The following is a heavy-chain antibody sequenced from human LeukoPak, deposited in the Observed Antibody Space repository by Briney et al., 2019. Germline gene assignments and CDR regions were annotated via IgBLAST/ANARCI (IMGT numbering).Heavy chain of an antibody. CDR3: ARDMGYCSSTSCSKSHY. CDR2: ISAYSGNT. CDR1: GYTFTSYG. D-gene: IGHD2-2*01. J-gene: IGHJ4*02. Sequence: ASVTVSCKASGYTFTSYGLTWVRQAPGQGLEWMGWISAYSGNTNYAQNLQDRVTMTTDTSTSTAYMELRGLRSDDTAVYYCARDMGYCSSTSCSKSHYWGQGTLVTVSS. V-gene: IGHV1-18*04.